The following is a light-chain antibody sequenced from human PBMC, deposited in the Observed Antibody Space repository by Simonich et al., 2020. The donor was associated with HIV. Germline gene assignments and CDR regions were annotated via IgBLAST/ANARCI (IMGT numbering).Light chain of an antibody. V-gene: IGKV4-1*01. CDR1: QSVLYSSNNKNY. J-gene: IGKJ1*01. CDR3: QQYYITPQT. Sequence: DIVMTQSPDSLAVSLGERATINCKSSQSVLYSSNNKNYLAWYQQKPRQPPRLLIYWTSTRESGVPDRFSGSGSGTDFTLTISSLQAEDVAVYYCQQYYITPQTFGQGTKVEIK. CDR2: WTS.